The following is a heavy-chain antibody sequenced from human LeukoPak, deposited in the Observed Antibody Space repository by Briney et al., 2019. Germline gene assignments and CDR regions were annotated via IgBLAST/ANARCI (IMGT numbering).Heavy chain of an antibody. CDR2: ISGNGVAT. J-gene: IGHJ4*02. Sequence: GGSLRLSCVASGFTFSNYAMYWVRRTPGTGLEYVSVISGNGVATHYATSLKGRFSISRDNSKNTLYLQMGSLRSEDTGVYYCARDASDIVAVPAAVGPFDLWGQGTLVTVSS. CDR3: ARDASDIVAVPAAVGPFDL. CDR1: GFTFSNYA. V-gene: IGHV3-64*01. D-gene: IGHD2-2*01.